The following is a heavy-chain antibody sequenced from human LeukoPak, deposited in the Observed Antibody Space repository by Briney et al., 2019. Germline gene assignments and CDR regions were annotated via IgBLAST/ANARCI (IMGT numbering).Heavy chain of an antibody. D-gene: IGHD5-18*01. Sequence: SVKVSCKASGCTFSSYAISWVRQAPGQGLEWMGGIIPIFGTANYAQKVQGRVTITADESKSTAYMELSSLRSEDTAVYYCARGAQLWSNYYYYMDVWGKGTTVTISS. CDR1: GCTFSSYA. V-gene: IGHV1-69*13. J-gene: IGHJ6*03. CDR3: ARGAQLWSNYYYYMDV. CDR2: IIPIFGTA.